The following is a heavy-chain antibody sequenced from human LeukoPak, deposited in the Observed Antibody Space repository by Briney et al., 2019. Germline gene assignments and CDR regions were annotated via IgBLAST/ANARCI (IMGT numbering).Heavy chain of an antibody. V-gene: IGHV3-21*01. J-gene: IGHJ5*02. D-gene: IGHD1-26*01. CDR3: ARGGGVSVGRPENWFDP. CDR1: GFTFSSYS. CDR2: ISSSSSYI. Sequence: PGGSLRLSCAASGFTFSSYSMNWVRQAPGKGLECVSSISSSSSYIYYADSVKGRFTISRDNAKNSLYLQMNSLRAEDTAVYYCARGGGVSVGRPENWFDPWGQGTLVTVSS.